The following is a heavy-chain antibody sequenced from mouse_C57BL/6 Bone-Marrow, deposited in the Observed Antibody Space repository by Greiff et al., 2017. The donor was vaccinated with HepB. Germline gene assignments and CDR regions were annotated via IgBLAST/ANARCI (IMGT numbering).Heavy chain of an antibody. CDR1: GYTFTSYW. V-gene: IGHV1-64*01. D-gene: IGHD1-1*01. J-gene: IGHJ2*01. Sequence: VKLKQPGAELVKPGASVKLSCKASGYTFTSYWMHWVKQRPGQGLEWIGMIHPNSGSTNYNEKFKSKATLTVDKSSSTAYMQLSSLTSEDSAVYYCARNYYGSSYENYWGQGTTLTVSS. CDR3: ARNYYGSSYENY. CDR2: IHPNSGST.